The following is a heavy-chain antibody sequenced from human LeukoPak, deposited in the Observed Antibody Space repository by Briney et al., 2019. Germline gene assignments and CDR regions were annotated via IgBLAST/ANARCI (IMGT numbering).Heavy chain of an antibody. Sequence: GGCLRLSCAASVFTFSSYAMSWVPQAPGKGLEWGANIKQDRSEKYYVDSVKGRFTTSRDNAKNSLYLQMNSLRAEDTAVYYCARAGYGPYYFDYWGQGTLVTVSS. D-gene: IGHD4-17*01. CDR2: IKQDRSEK. CDR1: VFTFSSYA. J-gene: IGHJ4*02. V-gene: IGHV3-7*05. CDR3: ARAGYGPYYFDY.